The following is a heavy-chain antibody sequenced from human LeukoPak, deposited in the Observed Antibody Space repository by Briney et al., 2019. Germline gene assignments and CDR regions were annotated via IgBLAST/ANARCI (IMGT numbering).Heavy chain of an antibody. CDR3: ARAKDDVWWFDP. CDR1: GGTLSSYA. V-gene: IGHV1-69*05. D-gene: IGHD3-16*01. CDR2: IIPIFGTA. J-gene: IGHJ5*02. Sequence: SVKVSCKASGGTLSSYAISWVRQAPGQGLEWMGRIIPIFGTANYAQKFQGRVTITTDESTSTAYMELSSLRSEDTAVYYCARAKDDVWWFDPWGQGTLVTVSS.